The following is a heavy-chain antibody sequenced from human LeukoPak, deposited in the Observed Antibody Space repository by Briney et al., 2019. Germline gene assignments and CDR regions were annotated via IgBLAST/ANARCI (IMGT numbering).Heavy chain of an antibody. Sequence: SETLSLTCAVSGGSISSGSYYWSWIRQPAGKGLEWIGRIYTSGSTNYNPSLKSRVTISVDTSKNQFSLKLSSVTAADTAVYYCASEYSYGLDAFDIWGQGTTVTVSS. J-gene: IGHJ3*02. CDR3: ASEYSYGLDAFDI. CDR2: IYTSGST. D-gene: IGHD5-18*01. CDR1: GGSISSGSYY. V-gene: IGHV4-61*02.